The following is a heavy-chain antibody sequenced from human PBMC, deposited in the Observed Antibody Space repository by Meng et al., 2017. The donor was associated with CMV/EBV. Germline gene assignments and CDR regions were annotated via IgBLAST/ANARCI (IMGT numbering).Heavy chain of an antibody. V-gene: IGHV3-30*02. CDR1: GFTFSSYG. CDR2: IRYDGSNK. CDR3: AKGPYCSSTGCYYYYYGMDV. D-gene: IGHD2-2*01. Sequence: GESLKISCAASGFTFSSYGMHWVRQAPGKGLEWVAFIRYDGSNKYYADSVKGRFTISRDNSKNTLYLQMNSLRAEDTAVYYCAKGPYCSSTGCYYYYYGMDVWGQGTTVTVSS. J-gene: IGHJ6*02.